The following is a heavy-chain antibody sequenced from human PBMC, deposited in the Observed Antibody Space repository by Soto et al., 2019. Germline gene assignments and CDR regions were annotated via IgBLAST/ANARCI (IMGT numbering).Heavy chain of an antibody. CDR1: GFTFSSYT. J-gene: IGHJ5*02. Sequence: WWSLRLSCAASGFTFSSYTMSWCRQAPGKGLEWVSGISATGGSTYYADSVKGRFTFSRDNSKNTLYLQMNSLRAEDTAVYYCAKGFIRDCGGDCTVDTWGQGTLVTVSS. V-gene: IGHV3-23*01. CDR2: ISATGGST. CDR3: AKGFIRDCGGDCTVDT. D-gene: IGHD2-21*02.